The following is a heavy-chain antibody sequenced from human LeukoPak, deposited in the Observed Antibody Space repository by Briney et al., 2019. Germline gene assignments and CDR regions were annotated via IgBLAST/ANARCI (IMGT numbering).Heavy chain of an antibody. CDR3: ARDGTSSSGWYLRYYYYYMDV. D-gene: IGHD6-19*01. J-gene: IGHJ6*03. V-gene: IGHV1-18*01. CDR1: GGTFSSYA. CDR2: ISAYNGNT. Sequence: GSSVKVSCKASGGTFSSYAISWVRQAPGQGLEWMGWISAYNGNTNYAQKLQGRVTMTTDTSTSTAYMELRSLRSDDTAVYYCARDGTSSSGWYLRYYYYYMDVWGKGTTVTISS.